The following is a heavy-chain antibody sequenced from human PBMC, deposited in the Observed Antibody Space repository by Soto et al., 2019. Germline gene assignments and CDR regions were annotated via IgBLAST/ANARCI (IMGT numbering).Heavy chain of an antibody. J-gene: IGHJ6*02. CDR1: GYSFTSYW. V-gene: IGHV5-10-1*01. D-gene: IGHD6-13*01. CDR2: IDPSDSYT. CDR3: ARPRRVLSGYYHYGMDV. Sequence: GESLKISCKGSGYSFTSYWISWVRQMPGKGLEWMGRIDPSDSYTNYSPSFQGHVTISADKSISTAYLQWSSLKASDTAMYYCARPRRVLSGYYHYGMDVWGQGTTVTVSS.